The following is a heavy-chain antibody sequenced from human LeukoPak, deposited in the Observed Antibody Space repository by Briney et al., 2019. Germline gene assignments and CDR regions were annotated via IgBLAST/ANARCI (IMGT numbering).Heavy chain of an antibody. CDR1: GGSISSYY. D-gene: IGHD1-1*01. Sequence: SETLSLTCTVSGGSISSYYWSWIRQPPGRGLEWIGYIYYSGSTNYNPSLKSRVTISVDTSKNQFSLKLSSVTAAGTAVYYCAREAGTTYGFDYWGQGTLVTVSS. J-gene: IGHJ4*02. CDR3: AREAGTTYGFDY. CDR2: IYYSGST. V-gene: IGHV4-59*01.